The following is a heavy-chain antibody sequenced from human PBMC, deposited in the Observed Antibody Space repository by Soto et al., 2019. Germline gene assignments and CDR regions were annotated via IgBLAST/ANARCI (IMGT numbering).Heavy chain of an antibody. CDR2: VSSTSTYI. V-gene: IGHV3-21*01. D-gene: IGHD3-10*01. CDR3: ARDSGNYGPTDY. CDR1: GFTLSTYS. J-gene: IGHJ4*02. Sequence: GGSLRLSCVASGFTLSTYSMIWVRQAPGKGLEWVSLVSSTSTYIYYADSVKGRFTISRDNAKNSLYLQMNSLRAEDTAVYYCARDSGNYGPTDYWGQGTLVTVSS.